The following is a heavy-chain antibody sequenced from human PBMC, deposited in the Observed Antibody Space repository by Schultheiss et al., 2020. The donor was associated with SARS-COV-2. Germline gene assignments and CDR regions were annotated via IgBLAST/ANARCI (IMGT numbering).Heavy chain of an antibody. Sequence: SETLSLTCTVSGGSISSSSYYWGWIRQPPGKGLEWIGSIYYSGSTYYNPSLKSRVTISVDTSKNQFSLKLSSVTAADTAVYYCARMAVVTAIPNYFDYWGQGNLVTVSS. V-gene: IGHV4-39*01. CDR2: IYYSGST. CDR1: GGSISSSSYY. D-gene: IGHD2-21*02. CDR3: ARMAVVTAIPNYFDY. J-gene: IGHJ4*01.